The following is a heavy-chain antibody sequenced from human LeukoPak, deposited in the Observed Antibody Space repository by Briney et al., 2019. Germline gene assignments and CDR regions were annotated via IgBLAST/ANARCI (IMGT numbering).Heavy chain of an antibody. CDR2: IYTSGST. CDR3: ARRPATIALGYAFDI. J-gene: IGHJ3*02. CDR1: GGSISSGSYY. D-gene: IGHD4/OR15-4a*01. V-gene: IGHV4-61*02. Sequence: SQTLSLTCTVSGGSISSGSYYWSWIRQPAGKGLEWIGRIYTSGSTNYNPSLKSRVTISVDTSKNQFSLKLSSVTAADTAVYYCARRPATIALGYAFDIWGQGTMVTVSS.